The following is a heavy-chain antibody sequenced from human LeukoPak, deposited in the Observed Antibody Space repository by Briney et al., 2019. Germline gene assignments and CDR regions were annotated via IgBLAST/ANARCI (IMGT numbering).Heavy chain of an antibody. CDR3: ARESYNWNPTYGRTT. D-gene: IGHD1-20*01. Sequence: GGSLRLSCAASGFTFSTYWMSWVRQAPGKGLEWVANIKQDGSEKYYVDSVKGRFTISRDNAKNSLYLQMNSLRAEDTAVYYCARESYNWNPTYGRTTWGQGTLVTVSS. V-gene: IGHV3-7*01. CDR1: GFTFSTYW. CDR2: IKQDGSEK. J-gene: IGHJ5*02.